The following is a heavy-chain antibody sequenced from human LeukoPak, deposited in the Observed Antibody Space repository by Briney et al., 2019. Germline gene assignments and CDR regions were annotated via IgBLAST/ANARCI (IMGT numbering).Heavy chain of an antibody. Sequence: ASVKVSCKASGGTFSSYAISWVRQAPGQGLEWMGGIIPSFGTANYAQKLQGRVTITADESTSTAYMELSSLRSEDTAVYYCASSSADHYYYYYGMDVWGKGTTVTVSS. CDR2: IIPSFGTA. CDR3: ASSSADHYYYYYGMDV. CDR1: GGTFSSYA. V-gene: IGHV1-69*13. D-gene: IGHD6-6*01. J-gene: IGHJ6*04.